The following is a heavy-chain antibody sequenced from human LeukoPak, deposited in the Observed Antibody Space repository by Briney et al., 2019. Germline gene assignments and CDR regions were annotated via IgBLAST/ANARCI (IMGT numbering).Heavy chain of an antibody. CDR1: GGSISSSSYY. CDR3: ARLADRWYYFDY. Sequence: SETLSLTCSVSGGSISSSSYYWGWIRQPPGKGLEWIGSIYYSGSTYYNPSLKSRVTISVDTSKNQFSLKLSSVTAADTAVYYCARLADRWYYFDYWGQGTLVTVSS. V-gene: IGHV4-39*01. D-gene: IGHD2-8*01. CDR2: IYYSGST. J-gene: IGHJ4*02.